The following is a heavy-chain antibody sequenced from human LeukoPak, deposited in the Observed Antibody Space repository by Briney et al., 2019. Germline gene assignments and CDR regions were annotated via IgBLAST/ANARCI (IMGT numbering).Heavy chain of an antibody. CDR2: IYTSGST. Sequence: PSETLSLTCTVSGGSISSYYWSWIRQPAGKGLEWIGRIYTSGSTNYNPSLKSRVTISVDTSKNQFSLKLSSVTAADTAVYYCARIRGRIAARNFDYWGQGTLVTVSS. CDR1: GGSISSYY. CDR3: ARIRGRIAARNFDY. V-gene: IGHV4-4*07. J-gene: IGHJ4*02. D-gene: IGHD6-6*01.